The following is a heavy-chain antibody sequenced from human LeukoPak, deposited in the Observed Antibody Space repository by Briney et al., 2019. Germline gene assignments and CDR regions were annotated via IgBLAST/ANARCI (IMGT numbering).Heavy chain of an antibody. CDR3: ARVLDNWVGMDV. V-gene: IGHV3-30*04. CDR2: ISYDGSNK. Sequence: GGSLRPSCAASGFTFSSYAMHWVRQAPGKGLEWVAVISYDGSNKYYADSVKGRFTISRDNSKNTLYLQMNSLRAEDTAVYYCARVLDNWVGMDVWGQGTTVTVSS. CDR1: GFTFSSYA. D-gene: IGHD1-20*01. J-gene: IGHJ6*02.